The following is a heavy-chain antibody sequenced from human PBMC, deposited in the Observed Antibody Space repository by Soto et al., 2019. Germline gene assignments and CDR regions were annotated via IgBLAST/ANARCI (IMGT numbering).Heavy chain of an antibody. D-gene: IGHD2-2*01. V-gene: IGHV3-30*03. CDR1: RFTFSNYG. CDR3: ASDTKTGVVVPGAPKY. J-gene: IGHJ4*02. CDR2: ISYDGTND. Sequence: GGSLRLSCAASRFTFSNYGMHWVRQAPGEGLEWVAVISYDGTNDYYADSVRGRFTLSRDNSKNTLYLHMDRLTSDDTAVYYCASDTKTGVVVPGAPKYWGQGTLVTVSS.